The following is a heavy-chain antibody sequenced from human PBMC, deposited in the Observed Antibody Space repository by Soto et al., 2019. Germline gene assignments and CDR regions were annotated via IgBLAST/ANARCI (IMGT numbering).Heavy chain of an antibody. D-gene: IGHD5-12*01. CDR1: GGTFSSYA. CDR2: IIPIFGTA. CDR3: ASLPEWLRLIGKERYGMDV. Sequence: SVKVSCKASGGTFSSYAISWVRQAPGQGLEWMGGIIPIFGTANYAQKFQGRVTITADESTSTAYMELSSLRSEDTAVYYCASLPEWLRLIGKERYGMDVWGQGTPVTVSS. V-gene: IGHV1-69*13. J-gene: IGHJ6*02.